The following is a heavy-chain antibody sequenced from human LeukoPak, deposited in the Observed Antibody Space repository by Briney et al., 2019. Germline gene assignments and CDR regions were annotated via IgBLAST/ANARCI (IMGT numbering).Heavy chain of an antibody. D-gene: IGHD3-22*01. Sequence: TSETLSLTCTVSGGSISSGGYYWSWIRQHPGKGLEWIGYIYYSGSTYYNPSLKSRVTISVDTSKNQFSLKLSSVTAADTAVYYCARSMIVVPEDAFDIWGQGTMVTVPS. J-gene: IGHJ3*02. CDR1: GGSISSGGYY. CDR3: ARSMIVVPEDAFDI. CDR2: IYYSGST. V-gene: IGHV4-31*03.